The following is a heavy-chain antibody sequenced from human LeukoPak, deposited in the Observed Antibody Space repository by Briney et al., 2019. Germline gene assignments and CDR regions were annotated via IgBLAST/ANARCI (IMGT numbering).Heavy chain of an antibody. CDR2: ISGSGGST. J-gene: IGHJ6*02. CDR3: AKKSSSRNSYYYYGMDV. D-gene: IGHD1-1*01. CDR1: GFTFSSYA. Sequence: GGSLRLSCAASGFTFSSYAMSWVRQAPGKGLEWVSAISGSGGSTYYADSVKGRFTISRDNSKNTLYLQMNSLRAEHTAVYYCAKKSSSRNSYYYYGMDVWGQGTTVSVSS. V-gene: IGHV3-23*01.